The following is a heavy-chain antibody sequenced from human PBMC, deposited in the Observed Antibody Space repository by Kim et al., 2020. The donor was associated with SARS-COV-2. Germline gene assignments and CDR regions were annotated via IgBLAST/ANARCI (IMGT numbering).Heavy chain of an antibody. CDR2: T. D-gene: IGHD6-19*01. V-gene: IGHV5-51*01. CDR3: AREQWLYAFDI. Sequence: TGYSPSFPGQVTLSADKSISPAYLQWSSLRASDTAMYYCAREQWLYAFDIWGQGTMVTVSS. J-gene: IGHJ3*02.